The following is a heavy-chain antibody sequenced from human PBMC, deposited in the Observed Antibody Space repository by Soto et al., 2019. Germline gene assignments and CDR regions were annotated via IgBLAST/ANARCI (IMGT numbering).Heavy chain of an antibody. V-gene: IGHV4-39*01. J-gene: IGHJ4*02. CDR2: IYYSGST. Sequence: SETLSLTCTVSGGSIISSSYYWGLIRQPPGKGLEWIGSIYYSGSTYYNPSLKSRVTISVDTSKNQFSLKLSSVTAADTAVYYCARHFVSSITMIVGLDYWGQGTLVTVSS. CDR1: GGSIISSSYY. D-gene: IGHD3-22*01. CDR3: ARHFVSSITMIVGLDY.